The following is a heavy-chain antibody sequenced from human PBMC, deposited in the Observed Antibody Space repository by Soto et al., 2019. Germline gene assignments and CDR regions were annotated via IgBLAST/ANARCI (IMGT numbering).Heavy chain of an antibody. Sequence: PGGSLRLSCAASGFTFSSYAMHWVRQAPGKGLEWVAVISYDGSNKYYADSVKGRFTISRDNSKNTLHLQMNSLRAEDTAVYYCARITTCGGDCYPPGVSFAFDIWGQGTMVTVSS. J-gene: IGHJ3*02. CDR2: ISYDGSNK. V-gene: IGHV3-30-3*01. CDR1: GFTFSSYA. CDR3: ARITTCGGDCYPPGVSFAFDI. D-gene: IGHD2-21*02.